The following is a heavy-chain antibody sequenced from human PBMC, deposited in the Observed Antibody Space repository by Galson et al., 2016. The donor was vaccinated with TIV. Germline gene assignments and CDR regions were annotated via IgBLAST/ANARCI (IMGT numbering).Heavy chain of an antibody. CDR2: IWSDGSKK. CDR3: ARDPEGNYSDRSGYHYFYYGLVA. CDR1: EFTFSSYG. J-gene: IGHJ6*02. V-gene: IGHV3-33*01. Sequence: SLRLSCAASEFTFSSYGMHWVRQAPGKGLDWVAGIWSDGSKKQYADSVKGRFTVSRDNSKNTLFLQMNSLRAEDTAVYYCARDPEGNYSDRSGYHYFYYGLVAWGQGTTVTVSS. D-gene: IGHD3-22*01.